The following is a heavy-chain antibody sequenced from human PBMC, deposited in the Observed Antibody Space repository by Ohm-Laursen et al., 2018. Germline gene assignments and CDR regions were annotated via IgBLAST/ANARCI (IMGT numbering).Heavy chain of an antibody. CDR1: GFTFSSYA. J-gene: IGHJ4*02. CDR2: LSLSGGNT. Sequence: SLRLSCSAPGFTFSSYAMSWVRQAPGKGLEWVSTLSLSGGNTYYADSVNGRFTISRDNSKNTLYLQMNSLRAEDTAVYYCARPGFYGDYLSYWGQGTLVTVSS. CDR3: ARPGFYGDYLSY. V-gene: IGHV3-23*01. D-gene: IGHD4-17*01.